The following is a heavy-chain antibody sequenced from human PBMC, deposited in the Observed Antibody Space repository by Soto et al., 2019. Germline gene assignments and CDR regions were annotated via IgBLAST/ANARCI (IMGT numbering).Heavy chain of an antibody. CDR2: IKQDGSEK. J-gene: IGHJ5*02. Sequence: EVQLVESGGGLVQPGGSLRLSCAASGFTFSSYWMSWVRQAPGKGLEWVANIKQDGSEKYYVDSVKGRFTISRDNAKNSLYLQMNCLRDEDTAVYYCARGGYWLEGIWFDPWGQGTLVTVSS. D-gene: IGHD2-15*01. CDR1: GFTFSSYW. V-gene: IGHV3-7*01. CDR3: ARGGYWLEGIWFDP.